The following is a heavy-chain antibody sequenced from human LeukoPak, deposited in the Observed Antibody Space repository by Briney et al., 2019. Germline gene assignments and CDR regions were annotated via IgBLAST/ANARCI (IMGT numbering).Heavy chain of an antibody. V-gene: IGHV3-21*01. D-gene: IGHD2-2*01. J-gene: IGHJ4*02. Sequence: PGGSLRLSCAAFGFTFSSYSMNWVRQAPGKGLEWVSSISSSSSYIYYADSVKGRSTISRDNAKNSLYLQMNSLRAEDTAVYYCARTSTSCYDYWGQGTLVTVSS. CDR2: ISSSSSYI. CDR3: ARTSTSCYDY. CDR1: GFTFSSYS.